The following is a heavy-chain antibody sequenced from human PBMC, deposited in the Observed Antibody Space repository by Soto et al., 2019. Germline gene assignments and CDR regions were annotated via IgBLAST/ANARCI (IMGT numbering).Heavy chain of an antibody. CDR2: FDPEDGET. CDR3: ATHRGLRYFDGAAYMDV. J-gene: IGHJ6*03. CDR1: GYTLTELS. D-gene: IGHD3-9*01. Sequence: ASVKVSCKVSGYTLTELSMHWVRQAPGKGLEWMGGFDPEDGETIYAQKFQGRVTMTKDTSTDTAYMELSSLRSEDTAVYYCATHRGLRYFDGAAYMDVWGKGTTVTVSS. V-gene: IGHV1-24*01.